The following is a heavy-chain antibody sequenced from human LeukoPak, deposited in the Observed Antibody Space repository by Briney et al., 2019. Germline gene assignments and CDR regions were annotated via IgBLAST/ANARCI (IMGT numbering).Heavy chain of an antibody. CDR1: GFTVSSNY. CDR2: ISGSGGST. J-gene: IGHJ5*02. V-gene: IGHV3-23*01. CDR3: AKGARPTYYDFWSGYYMGWFDP. Sequence: GGSLRLSCAASGFTVSSNYMSWVRQAPGKGLEWVSAISGSGGSTYYADSVKGRFTISRDNSKNTLYLQMNSLRAEDTAVYYCAKGARPTYYDFWSGYYMGWFDPWGQGTLVTVSS. D-gene: IGHD3-3*01.